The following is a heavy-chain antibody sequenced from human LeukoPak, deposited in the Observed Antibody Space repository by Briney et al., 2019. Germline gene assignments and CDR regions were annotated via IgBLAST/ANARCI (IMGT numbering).Heavy chain of an antibody. CDR3: ARDRIAYSSGPDY. Sequence: GGSLRLSCAASGFTFSSYWMSWVRQAPGKGLEWVANIKQDGSEKYYVDSVKGRFTISRDNAKNSLYLQMNSLRAEDTAVYYCARDRIAYSSGPDYWGQGTLVTVSS. CDR2: IKQDGSEK. CDR1: GFTFSSYW. J-gene: IGHJ4*02. D-gene: IGHD6-19*01. V-gene: IGHV3-7*01.